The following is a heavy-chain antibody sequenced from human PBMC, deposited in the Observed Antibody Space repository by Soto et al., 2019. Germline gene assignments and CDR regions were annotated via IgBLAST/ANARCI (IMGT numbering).Heavy chain of an antibody. Sequence: PSETLSLTCAVYGGSFSGYYWSWIRQPPGKGLEWIGEINHSGSTNYNPSLKSRVTISVDTSKNQFSLKLSSVTAADTAVYYCARVSGGGVLMVYAIRGWFDPWGQGTLVT. CDR3: ARVSGGGVLMVYAIRGWFDP. V-gene: IGHV4-34*01. D-gene: IGHD2-8*01. CDR1: GGSFSGYY. J-gene: IGHJ5*02. CDR2: INHSGST.